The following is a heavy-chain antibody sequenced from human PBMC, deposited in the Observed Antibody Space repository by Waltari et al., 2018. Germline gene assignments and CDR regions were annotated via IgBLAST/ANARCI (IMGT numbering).Heavy chain of an antibody. J-gene: IGHJ4*02. Sequence: QVQLVESGGGVVQPGRSLRLSCAASGFTFSSYAMHWVRQAPGKGVEWVAVISYDGSNKYYADSVKGRFTISRDNSKNTLYLQMNSLRAEDTAVYYCARSSYSSGGDFDYWGQGTLVTVSS. CDR3: ARSSYSSGGDFDY. CDR1: GFTFSSYA. V-gene: IGHV3-30-3*01. D-gene: IGHD6-19*01. CDR2: ISYDGSNK.